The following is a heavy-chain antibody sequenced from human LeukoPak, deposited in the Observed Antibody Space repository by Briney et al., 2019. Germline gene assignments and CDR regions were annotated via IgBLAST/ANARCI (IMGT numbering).Heavy chain of an antibody. Sequence: GGTLRLSCAASGFTFSSYGMNWVRQAPGKGLEWVSAISGSGGSTFYADSVKGRFTISRDNSKNTLYLQMNSLRAEDTAVYYCARTSFFDYMDVWGKGTTVTISS. CDR1: GFTFSSYG. CDR3: ARTSFFDYMDV. D-gene: IGHD1/OR15-1a*01. V-gene: IGHV3-23*01. CDR2: ISGSGGST. J-gene: IGHJ6*03.